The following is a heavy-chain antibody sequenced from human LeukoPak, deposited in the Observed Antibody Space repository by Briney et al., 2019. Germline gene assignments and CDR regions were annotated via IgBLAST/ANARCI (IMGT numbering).Heavy chain of an antibody. D-gene: IGHD2-15*01. J-gene: IGHJ6*02. CDR1: GGTFISYA. CDR3: ARDLARGGLARMDV. Sequence: VKVSCKASGGTFISYAISWVRPAPGQGLEWMGRIIPILGIANYAQKFQGRVTIIADKSTSTAYMELSSLRSEDTAVYYCARDLARGGLARMDVWGQGTTVTVSS. V-gene: IGHV1-69*10. CDR2: IIPILGIA.